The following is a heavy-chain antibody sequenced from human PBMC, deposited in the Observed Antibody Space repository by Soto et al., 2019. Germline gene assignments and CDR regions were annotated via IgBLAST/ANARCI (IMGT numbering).Heavy chain of an antibody. Sequence: GGSLRLSCAASGFTVSNNYMSWVRQAPGKGLESVSVLYSDGSTNYADSVKGRFTISRDIPKNTLNLQMNSLRVEDTALYYCATAFCTDGSSCGFDYWGQGTMVTVYS. CDR2: LYSDGST. D-gene: IGHD2-8*01. V-gene: IGHV3-53*01. CDR3: ATAFCTDGSSCGFDY. J-gene: IGHJ4*02. CDR1: GFTVSNNY.